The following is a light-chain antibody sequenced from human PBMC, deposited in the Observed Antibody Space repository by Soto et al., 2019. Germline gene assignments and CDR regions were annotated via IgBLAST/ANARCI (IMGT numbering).Light chain of an antibody. Sequence: EIVMTQSPATLSVSPGERATLSCRASQSVNSNLAWYQQKPGQAPRLLIYGASTRATGIPARFSGSGSGTEFTLTISSLLSEDFAVYYCQQYNNWPITFGQGTRLDIK. CDR3: QQYNNWPIT. CDR1: QSVNSN. J-gene: IGKJ5*01. CDR2: GAS. V-gene: IGKV3-15*01.